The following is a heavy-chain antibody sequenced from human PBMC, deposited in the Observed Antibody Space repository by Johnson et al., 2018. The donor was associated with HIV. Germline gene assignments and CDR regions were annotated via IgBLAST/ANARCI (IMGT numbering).Heavy chain of an antibody. CDR1: GFTVSSNY. Sequence: VQLVESGGDLIQPGGSLRLSCAASGFTVSSNYMNWVRQAPGKGLEWVSFISGGEDDTYYADSVKGRFTISRDNSKTTLYLQMNSLKTEDTVVYYCTTDPGEWELLGDGDAFDIWGQGTMVTVSS. CDR2: ISGGEDDT. V-gene: IGHV3-53*01. J-gene: IGHJ3*02. D-gene: IGHD1-26*01. CDR3: TTDPGEWELLGDGDAFDI.